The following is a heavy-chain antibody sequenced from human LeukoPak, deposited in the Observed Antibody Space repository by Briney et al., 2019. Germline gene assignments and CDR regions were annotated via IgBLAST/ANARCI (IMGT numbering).Heavy chain of an antibody. J-gene: IGHJ4*02. V-gene: IGHV1-2*02. D-gene: IGHD3-22*01. Sequence: ASVKVSCKASGYTFTGYYMHWVRQAPGQGLEWMGWINPNSGGTNYTQKFQGRVTITTDTSISTAYMELSRLRSDDTAVYYCASYTYYYDSSGWYFDYWGQGTLVTVSS. CDR3: ASYTYYYDSSGWYFDY. CDR1: GYTFTGYY. CDR2: INPNSGGT.